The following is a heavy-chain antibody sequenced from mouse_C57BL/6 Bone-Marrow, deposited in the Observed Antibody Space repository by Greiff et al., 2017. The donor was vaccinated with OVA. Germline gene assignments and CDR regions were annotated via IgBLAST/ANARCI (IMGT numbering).Heavy chain of an antibody. V-gene: IGHV1-19*01. CDR1: GYTFTDYY. D-gene: IGHD4-1*01. CDR2: INPYNGGT. CDR3: ARLGPGNWFAY. J-gene: IGHJ3*01. Sequence: EVKLQESGPVLVKPGDSVKMSCKASGYTFTDYYMNWVKQSHGKSLEWIGVINPYNGGTSYNQKFKGKATLTVDKSSSTAYMELNSLTSEDSAVYYCARLGPGNWFAYWGQGTLVTVSA.